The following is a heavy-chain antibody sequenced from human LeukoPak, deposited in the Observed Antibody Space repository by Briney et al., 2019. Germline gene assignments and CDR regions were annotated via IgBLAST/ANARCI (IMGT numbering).Heavy chain of an antibody. CDR3: AREMAGYCSGGSC. CDR1: GYTFTSYD. Sequence: ASVKLSCKASGYTFTSYDINWVRQATAPGPEWMGWMNPNSGNTGYAQKFQGRVTMTRNTSISTAYMELSSLRSEDTAVYYCAREMAGYCSGGSCWGQGTLVTVSS. J-gene: IGHJ4*02. CDR2: MNPNSGNT. V-gene: IGHV1-8*01. D-gene: IGHD2-15*01.